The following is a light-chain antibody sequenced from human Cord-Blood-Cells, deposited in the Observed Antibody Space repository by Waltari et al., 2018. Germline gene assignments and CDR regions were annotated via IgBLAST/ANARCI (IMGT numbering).Light chain of an antibody. CDR3: MQALQTPWT. Sequence: DIVMTQSPLSLPVTPGEPASISCRSSQSLLHSNGYNYLDLYLQKPGQSPQLLIYLGSNRASGVPDRCSGSGSGKDFTLKISRVEAEDVGVYYCMQALQTPWTFGQGTKVEIK. V-gene: IGKV2-28*01. J-gene: IGKJ1*01. CDR2: LGS. CDR1: QSLLHSNGYNY.